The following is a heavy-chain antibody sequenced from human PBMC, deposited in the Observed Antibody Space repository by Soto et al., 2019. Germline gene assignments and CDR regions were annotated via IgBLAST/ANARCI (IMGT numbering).Heavy chain of an antibody. J-gene: IGHJ3*02. CDR3: ARDISTTGETEDKSAFDI. V-gene: IGHV1-2*04. CDR2: INPNSGGT. D-gene: IGHD7-27*01. CDR1: GYTFTGYY. Sequence: ASVKVSCKASGYTFTGYYMHWVRQAPGQGLEWMGWINPNSGGTNYAQKFQGWVTMTRDTSISTAYMELSRLRSDDTAVYYCARDISTTGETEDKSAFDIWGQGTMVTV.